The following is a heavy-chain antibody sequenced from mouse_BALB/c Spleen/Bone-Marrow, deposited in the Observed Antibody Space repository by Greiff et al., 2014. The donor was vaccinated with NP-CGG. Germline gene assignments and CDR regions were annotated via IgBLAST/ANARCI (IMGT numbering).Heavy chain of an antibody. CDR1: GFTFSSYA. V-gene: IGHV5-9-3*01. CDR2: ISSGGSYT. D-gene: IGHD2-4*01. CDR3: ARQGITGLFDY. J-gene: IGHJ2*01. Sequence: EVKVEESGGGLVKPGGSLKLSCAVSGFTFSSYAMSWVRQTPAKRLVWVATISSGGSYTYYPASVKGRFTISRDNAKTTLYLQMSRLTAEDTAIYYCARQGITGLFDYWGQGTTLTVSS.